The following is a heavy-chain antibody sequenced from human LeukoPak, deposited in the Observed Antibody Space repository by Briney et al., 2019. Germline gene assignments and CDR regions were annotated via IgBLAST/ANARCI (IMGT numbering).Heavy chain of an antibody. J-gene: IGHJ4*02. CDR2: IYTSGST. CDR3: ARDFSGYSYGYYFDY. D-gene: IGHD5-18*01. Sequence: PSETLSLTCTVSGGSISSYYWSWIRQPAGKGLEWIGRIYTSGSTNYNPSLKSRVTMSVDTSKNQFSLKLSSVTAADTAVYYCARDFSGYSYGYYFDYWGQGTLVTVSS. CDR1: GGSISSYY. V-gene: IGHV4-4*07.